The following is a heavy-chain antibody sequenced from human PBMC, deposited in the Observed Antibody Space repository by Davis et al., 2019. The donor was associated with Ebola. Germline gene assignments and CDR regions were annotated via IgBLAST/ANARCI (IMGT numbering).Heavy chain of an antibody. CDR1: GFIFSNYW. J-gene: IGHJ6*02. D-gene: IGHD6-13*01. CDR3: AKDVSEGSSSFYYYYGMDV. V-gene: IGHV3-7*01. Sequence: GESLKISCAASGFIFSNYWMSWVRQAPGKGPEWVAIIKQDGGEKYYVDSVKGRFTISRDNAKNSLFLQMNSLRAEDTAVYYCAKDVSEGSSSFYYYYGMDVWGQGTTVTVSS. CDR2: IKQDGGEK.